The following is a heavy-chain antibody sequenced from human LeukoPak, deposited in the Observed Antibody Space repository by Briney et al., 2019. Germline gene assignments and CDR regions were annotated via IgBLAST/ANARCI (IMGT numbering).Heavy chain of an antibody. CDR3: ATDRATQYFDY. Sequence: GGSLRFSCAASGITFRNYGMHWVRQAPGKGLEWVAVIWYDGSNKDYADSVKGRFTVSRDNSRNTLFLQMNSLRVEDAAVYYCATDRATQYFDYWGQGTLVSVPS. V-gene: IGHV3-33*01. D-gene: IGHD2-15*01. J-gene: IGHJ4*02. CDR1: GITFRNYG. CDR2: IWYDGSNK.